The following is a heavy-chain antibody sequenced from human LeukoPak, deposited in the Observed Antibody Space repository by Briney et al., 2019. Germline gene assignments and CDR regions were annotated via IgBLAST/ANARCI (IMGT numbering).Heavy chain of an antibody. V-gene: IGHV5-51*01. CDR1: GYSFTNYW. Sequence: GESLKISCKGSGYSFTNYWIGWVRQMPGKGLEWMGISYRSDSDTRYSPSFQGQVTIPADKSISTAYLQWSSLKASDTAMYYCARSPDTIYFDSWGQGTLVTVSS. CDR2: SYRSDSDT. J-gene: IGHJ4*02. D-gene: IGHD5-18*01. CDR3: ARSPDTIYFDS.